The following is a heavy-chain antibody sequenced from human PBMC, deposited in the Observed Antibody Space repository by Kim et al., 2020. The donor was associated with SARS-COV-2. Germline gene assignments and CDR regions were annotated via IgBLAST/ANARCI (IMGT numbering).Heavy chain of an antibody. D-gene: IGHD6-19*01. V-gene: IGHV3-33*05. J-gene: IGHJ3*02. CDR1: GFTFSSYG. CDR2: ISYDGSNK. Sequence: GGSLRLSCAASGFTFSSYGMHWVRQAPGKGLEWVAVISYDGSNKYYADSVKGRFTISRDNSKNTLYLQMNSLRAEDTAVYYCARESGSGWYFYAFDIWGQGTMVTVSS. CDR3: ARESGSGWYFYAFDI.